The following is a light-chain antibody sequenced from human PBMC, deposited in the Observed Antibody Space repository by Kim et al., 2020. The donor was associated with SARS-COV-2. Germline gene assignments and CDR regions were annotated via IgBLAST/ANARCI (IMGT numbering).Light chain of an antibody. Sequence: SVSPGERATLSCRASQSVSSNLAWYQQKPGQAPRLLIYGASTRATGIPARFSGSGSGTEFTLTISSLQSEDFAIYYCQQYNNLITFGGGTKVDIK. V-gene: IGKV3-15*01. CDR3: QQYNNLIT. CDR2: GAS. CDR1: QSVSSN. J-gene: IGKJ4*01.